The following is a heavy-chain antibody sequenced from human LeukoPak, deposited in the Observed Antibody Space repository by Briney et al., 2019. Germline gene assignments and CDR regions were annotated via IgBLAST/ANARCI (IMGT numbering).Heavy chain of an antibody. CDR1: GGSISSSSYY. D-gene: IGHD4-17*01. CDR2: IYYSGST. CDR3: ARASYARVFDY. Sequence: SETLSLTCTVSGGSISSSSYYWGWIRQPPGKGLEWIGSIYYSGSTYYNPSLKSRVTISVDTSKNQFSLKLSSVTAADTAVYYCARASYARVFDYWGQGTLVTVSS. J-gene: IGHJ4*02. V-gene: IGHV4-39*07.